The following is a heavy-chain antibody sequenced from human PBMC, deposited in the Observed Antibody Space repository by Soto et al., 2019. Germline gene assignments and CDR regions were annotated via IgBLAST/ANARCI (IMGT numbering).Heavy chain of an antibody. CDR2: IYTSGST. V-gene: IGHV4-4*07. CDR3: ARACSSNSCYDVLDN. Sequence: SEMLPLSCRFSGCYVRIYCGSWLRPPNGKGLEWIGRIYTSGSTNYNPSLKSRVTMSVDTSKNQFSLKLSSVTAADTAVYYCARACSSNSCYDVLDNWGQGTFVTVSS. CDR1: GCYVRIYC. J-gene: IGHJ4*02. D-gene: IGHD2-2*01.